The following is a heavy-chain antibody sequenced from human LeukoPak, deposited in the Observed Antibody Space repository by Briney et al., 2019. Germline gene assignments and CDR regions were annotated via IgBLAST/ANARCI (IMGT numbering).Heavy chain of an antibody. V-gene: IGHV4-59*08. CDR1: GGSISSYY. Sequence: SETLSLTCTVSGGSISSYYWSWIRQPPGKGLEWIGYIYYSGSTNYNPSLKSRVTISVDTSKNQFSLKLSSVTAADTAVYYCARLGLGTTRGAFDIWGQGTMVTVSS. J-gene: IGHJ3*02. CDR3: ARLGLGTTRGAFDI. D-gene: IGHD4-11*01. CDR2: IYYSGST.